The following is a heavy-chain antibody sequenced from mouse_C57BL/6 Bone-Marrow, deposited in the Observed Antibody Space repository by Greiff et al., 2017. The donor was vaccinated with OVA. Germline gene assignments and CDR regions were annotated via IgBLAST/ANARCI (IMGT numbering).Heavy chain of an antibody. Sequence: EVKLMESGEGLVKPGGSLKLSCAASGFTFSSYAMSWVRQTPEKRLEWVAYISSGGDYIYYADTVKGRFTIPRDNARNTLYLQMSSLKSEDTAMYYCTRERWGYDGYFDVWGTGTTVTVSS. CDR1: GFTFSSYA. D-gene: IGHD2-2*01. CDR3: TRERWGYDGYFDV. J-gene: IGHJ1*03. V-gene: IGHV5-9-1*02. CDR2: ISSGGDYI.